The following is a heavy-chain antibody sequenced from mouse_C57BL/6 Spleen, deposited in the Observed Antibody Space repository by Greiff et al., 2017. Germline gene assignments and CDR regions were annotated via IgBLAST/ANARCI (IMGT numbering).Heavy chain of an antibody. CDR2: IDPSASYT. Sequence: QVQLQQPGAELVKPGASVKLSCKASGYTFTSYWMHWVKQRPGQGLEWIGEIDPSASYTNYNQKFKGKSTLTVDKSSSTAYMQLSSLTSEDSAVYYCARGLSAPSWYCAVGGTETTGTVAS. J-gene: IGHJ1*03. V-gene: IGHV1-69*01. CDR1: GYTFTSYW. D-gene: IGHD6-1*01. CDR3: ARGLSAPSWYCAV.